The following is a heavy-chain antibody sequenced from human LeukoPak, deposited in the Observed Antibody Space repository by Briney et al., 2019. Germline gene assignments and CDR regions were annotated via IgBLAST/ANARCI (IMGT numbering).Heavy chain of an antibody. D-gene: IGHD2/OR15-2a*01. CDR2: SGAGAGT. CDR3: AKIVRSVNYFDY. Sequence: SGAGAGTYYADSVKGRFTISRDNSKNTLYLQMNSLRAEDTAVYYCAKIVRSVNYFDYWGQGTLVTVSS. V-gene: IGHV3-23*01. J-gene: IGHJ4*02.